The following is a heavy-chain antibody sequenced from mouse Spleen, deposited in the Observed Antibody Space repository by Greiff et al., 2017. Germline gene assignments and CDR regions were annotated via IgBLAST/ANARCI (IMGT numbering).Heavy chain of an antibody. D-gene: IGHD2-1*01. Sequence: QVQLQQPGTELVQPGASVKLSCKASGYTFTSYWMHWVQQSPGQGLEWIGNINPSNGGTNYNEKFKSKATLTVDKSSSTAYMQLSSLTSEDSAVYYCARGEVYYGNYGYWGQGTTLTVSS. CDR3: ARGEVYYGNYGY. CDR2: INPSNGGT. CDR1: GYTFTSYW. J-gene: IGHJ2*01. V-gene: IGHV1-53*01.